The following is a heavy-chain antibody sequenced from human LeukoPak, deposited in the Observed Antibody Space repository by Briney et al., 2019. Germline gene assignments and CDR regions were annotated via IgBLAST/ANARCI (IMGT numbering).Heavy chain of an antibody. CDR2: ISTSSSAI. CDR3: AKGSGINHYHWIDP. D-gene: IGHD1-14*01. V-gene: IGHV3-48*01. Sequence: GGSLRLSCAASGFTFSSYSMNWVRQAPGEGLEWVSYISTSSSAIYYADSVKGRFTISRDNAKNSLYLQMDSLRAEDTALYYCAKGSGINHYHWIDPWGQGTLVTVSS. J-gene: IGHJ5*02. CDR1: GFTFSSYS.